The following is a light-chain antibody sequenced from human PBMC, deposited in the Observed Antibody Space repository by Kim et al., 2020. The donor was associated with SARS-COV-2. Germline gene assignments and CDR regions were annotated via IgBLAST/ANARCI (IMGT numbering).Light chain of an antibody. CDR1: QSVSSN. V-gene: IGKV3-15*01. CDR3: QHYNYWPRT. CDR2: GST. J-gene: IGKJ1*01. Sequence: VPPGESTTLSCAGRQSVSSNCAWHQKTPDHPPLLLYCGSTTATTVLPTLCSGSGSATLFTLTISRLQSEVVAVYYCQHYNYWPRTFGRGTKVDIK.